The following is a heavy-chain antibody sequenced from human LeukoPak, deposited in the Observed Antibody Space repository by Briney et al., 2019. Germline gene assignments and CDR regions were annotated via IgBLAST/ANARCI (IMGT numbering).Heavy chain of an antibody. CDR3: TRGPTHQWLYYGMDV. J-gene: IGHJ6*02. V-gene: IGHV3-49*02. D-gene: IGHD5-24*01. CDR2: IRSKSYGGTT. Sequence: MSWVRQAPGKGPEWVGFIRSKSYGGTTEYAASVKGRFTISRDDSKSIAYLQMDSLKTDDTAMYYCTRGPTHQWLYYGMDVWGQGTTVTVSS.